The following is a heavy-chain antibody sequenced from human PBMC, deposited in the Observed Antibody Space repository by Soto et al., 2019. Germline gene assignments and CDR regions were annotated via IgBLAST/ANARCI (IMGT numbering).Heavy chain of an antibody. V-gene: IGHV1-69*06. CDR3: ARGGSGWYRDAFDI. Sequence: VASVKVSCKASGGTFSSYAISWVRQAPGQGLEWMGGIIPIFGTANYAQKFQGRVTITADKSTSTAYMELSSLRSEDTAVYYCARGGSGWYRDAFDIWGQGTMVTVS. D-gene: IGHD6-19*01. J-gene: IGHJ3*02. CDR1: GGTFSSYA. CDR2: IIPIFGTA.